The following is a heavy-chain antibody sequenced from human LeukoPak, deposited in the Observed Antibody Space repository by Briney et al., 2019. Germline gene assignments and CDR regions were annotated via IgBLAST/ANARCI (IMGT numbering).Heavy chain of an antibody. CDR2: IKQDGSEK. V-gene: IGHV3-7*01. D-gene: IGHD6-19*01. Sequence: PGGSLRLSCAASGFTFSAYWISWVRQAPGKGLEWVANIKQDGSEKYYVNSVKGRFTISRDNAKNSMYLQMNSLTAEDTAIYHCAGGGSGRFGYWGQGALVTVSS. CDR3: AGGGSGRFGY. J-gene: IGHJ4*02. CDR1: GFTFSAYW.